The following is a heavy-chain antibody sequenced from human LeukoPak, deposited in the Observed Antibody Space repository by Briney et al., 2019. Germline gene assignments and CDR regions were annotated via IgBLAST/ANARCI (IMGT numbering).Heavy chain of an antibody. CDR2: FYYSWNT. CDR1: GGSISSGGYY. CDR3: ARDRWEYYYYYYIDV. J-gene: IGHJ6*03. D-gene: IGHD1-26*01. V-gene: IGHV4-31*03. Sequence: SETLSLTCTVSGGSISSGGYYWSWIRQHPGRGLEWIGYFYYSWNTYYNPSLKSRVTISADTSKNQFSLKLSSVTAADTAVYYCARDRWEYYYYYYIDVWGKGTTVTVSS.